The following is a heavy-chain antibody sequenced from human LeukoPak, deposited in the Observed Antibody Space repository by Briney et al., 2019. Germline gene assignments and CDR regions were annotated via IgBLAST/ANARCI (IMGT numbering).Heavy chain of an antibody. V-gene: IGHV3-30*04. J-gene: IGHJ6*03. CDR2: ISYDGSNK. Sequence: GGSLRLSCAASGFTFSSYAMHWVRQAPGKGLEWVAVISYDGSNKYDADSVKGRFTISRDNSKNTLYLQMNSLRAEDAAVYYCARDPGTYYYDRSGYAPSPYYYYMDVWGKGTTVTVSS. CDR3: ARDPGTYYYDRSGYAPSPYYYYMDV. CDR1: GFTFSSYA. D-gene: IGHD3-22*01.